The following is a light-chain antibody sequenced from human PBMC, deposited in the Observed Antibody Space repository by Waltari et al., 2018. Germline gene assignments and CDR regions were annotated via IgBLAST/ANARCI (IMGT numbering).Light chain of an antibody. J-gene: IGLJ3*02. Sequence: SSELTQGPDVSVALGQKVKSTCHGDSLRTSNGRWYQVKPGQVPVLVLFGKEKRPSGIPDRFSGYSSGTTSYLTITGAQAEDEADYYCHSRKGSDKQVVFGGGTKLTVL. V-gene: IGLV3-19*01. CDR3: HSRKGSDKQVV. CDR1: SLRTSN. CDR2: GKE.